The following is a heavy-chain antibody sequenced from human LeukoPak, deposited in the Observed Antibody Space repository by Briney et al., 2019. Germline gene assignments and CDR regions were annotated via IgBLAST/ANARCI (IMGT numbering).Heavy chain of an antibody. J-gene: IGHJ6*04. CDR2: ISSSGGTI. CDR3: AELGITMIGGV. D-gene: IGHD3-10*02. Sequence: TGGSLRLSCVASGFTFSSYEMNWVRQAPGKGLEWVSYISSSGGTIYYADFVKGRFTISRDNAKNSLYLQMNSLRAEDTAVYYCAELGITMIGGVWGKGTTVTISS. CDR1: GFTFSSYE. V-gene: IGHV3-48*03.